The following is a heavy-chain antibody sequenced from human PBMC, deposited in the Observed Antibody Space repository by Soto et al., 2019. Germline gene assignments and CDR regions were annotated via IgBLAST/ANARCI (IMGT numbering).Heavy chain of an antibody. CDR3: ARNTAMVRGYYYYGMDV. CDR2: IYYSGST. CDR1: GGSISSYY. D-gene: IGHD5-18*01. V-gene: IGHV4-59*01. J-gene: IGHJ6*02. Sequence: SETLSLTCTVSGGSISSYYWSWIRQPPGKGLEWIGYIYYSGSTNYNPSLKSRVTISVDTSKNLFSLKLSSVTAADTAVYYCARNTAMVRGYYYYGMDVWGQGTTVTVSS.